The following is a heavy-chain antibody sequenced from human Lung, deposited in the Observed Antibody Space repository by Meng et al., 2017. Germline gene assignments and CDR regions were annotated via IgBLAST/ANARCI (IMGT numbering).Heavy chain of an antibody. CDR2: INHGGST. D-gene: IGHD3-10*01. Sequence: QVQRQRWGVGLVGPSEDMSLSCGVKGGFIRGSYWSWIRQSPAKGLEWIGKINHGGSTNYNPSLESRVTISVDTPKNQFSLRLTSMTVADTAVYYCARERHSTIIRGVIDFWGQGALVTVSS. CDR1: GGFIRGSY. V-gene: IGHV4-34*01. CDR3: ARERHSTIIRGVIDF. J-gene: IGHJ4*02.